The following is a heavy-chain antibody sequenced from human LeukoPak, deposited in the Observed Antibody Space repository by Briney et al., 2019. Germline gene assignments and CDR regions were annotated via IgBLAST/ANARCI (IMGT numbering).Heavy chain of an antibody. J-gene: IGHJ5*02. CDR2: ISSSGSTI. CDR1: GFTFSSYE. CDR3: ARDRITMVRGVLTNWFDP. D-gene: IGHD3-10*01. V-gene: IGHV3-48*03. Sequence: GGSLRLSCAASGFTFSSYEMNWVRQAPGKGLEWVSYISSSGSTIYYADSVKGRFTISRDNAKNSLYLQMNSLRAEDTAVYYCARDRITMVRGVLTNWFDPWGQGTLVTVSS.